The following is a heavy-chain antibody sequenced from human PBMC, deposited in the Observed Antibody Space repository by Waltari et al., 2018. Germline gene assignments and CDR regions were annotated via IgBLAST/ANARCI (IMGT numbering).Heavy chain of an antibody. CDR2: INHSGST. J-gene: IGHJ5*02. D-gene: IGHD2-2*01. Sequence: QVQLQQWGAGLLKPSETLSLTCAVYGGSFSGYYWRWIRQPPGKGLEWIGEINHSGSTNYNPSLKSRVTISVDTSKNQFSLKLSSVTAADTAVYYCARLPDIVVVPAASHNWFDPWGQGTLVTVSS. CDR3: ARLPDIVVVPAASHNWFDP. CDR1: GGSFSGYY. V-gene: IGHV4-34*01.